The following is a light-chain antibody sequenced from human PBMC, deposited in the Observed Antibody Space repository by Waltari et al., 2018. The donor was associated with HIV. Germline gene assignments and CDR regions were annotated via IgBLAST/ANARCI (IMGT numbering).Light chain of an antibody. V-gene: IGLV10-54*04. J-gene: IGLJ2*01. CDR1: SDNVGNQG. CDR2: GNN. Sequence: QAGLTQPPSVSKGLRQTATLTCTGNSDNVGNQGATWLQQHQGHPPKLLFYGNNNRRSGISERFSASRSGNTASLTITGLQPEDEADYFCSAWDRSLSAVAFGGGTTLIVL. CDR3: SAWDRSLSAVA.